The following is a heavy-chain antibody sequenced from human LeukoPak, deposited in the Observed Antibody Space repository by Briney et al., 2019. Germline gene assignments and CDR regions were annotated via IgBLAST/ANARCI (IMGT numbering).Heavy chain of an antibody. CDR1: GYTFTGYY. CDR2: INPNSGGT. D-gene: IGHD3-22*01. J-gene: IGHJ4*02. V-gene: IGHV1-2*02. CDR3: ARDYPYDSSGYGFDY. Sequence: ASVKVSCKASGYTFTGYYMHWVRQAPGQGLEWMGWINPNSGGTNYAQKFQGRVTMTRDTSISTACMELSRLRPDDTAVYYCARDYPYDSSGYGFDYWGQGTLVTVSS.